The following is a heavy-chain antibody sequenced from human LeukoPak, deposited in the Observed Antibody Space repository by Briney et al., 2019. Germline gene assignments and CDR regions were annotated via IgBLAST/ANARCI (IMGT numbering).Heavy chain of an antibody. V-gene: IGHV3-30*02. CDR1: GFTFNTYA. D-gene: IGHD1-26*01. CDR2: IQYDGNAK. CDR3: ARDPYSGNYGDYYYYYMDV. Sequence: PGGSLRLSCTASGFTFNTYAMHWVRQAPGKGLEWVAFIQYDGNAKHYADSVTGRFTISRDNAKSSLYLQMNSLRDEDTAVYYCARDPYSGNYGDYYYYYMDVWGKGTTVTISS. J-gene: IGHJ6*03.